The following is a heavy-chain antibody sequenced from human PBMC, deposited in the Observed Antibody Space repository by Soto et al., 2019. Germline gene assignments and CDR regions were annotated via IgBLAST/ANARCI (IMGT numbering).Heavy chain of an antibody. CDR1: GGTFSIYA. CDR2: IIPIFGTA. CDR3: ARSSRGFGVVIEDYYYGMDV. D-gene: IGHD3-3*01. Sequence: SVKVSCKASGGTFSIYAISCVLQPPLQGLERMGGIIPIFGTANYAQKFQGRVTITADESTSTAYMELSSLRSEDTAVYYCARSSRGFGVVIEDYYYGMDVWGQGTTVTVSS. V-gene: IGHV1-69*13. J-gene: IGHJ6*02.